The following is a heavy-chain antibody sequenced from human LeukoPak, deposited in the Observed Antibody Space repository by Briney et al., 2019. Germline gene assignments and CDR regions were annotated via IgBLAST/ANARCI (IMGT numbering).Heavy chain of an antibody. CDR1: GGSINSYY. V-gene: IGHV4-59*01. Sequence: SETLSLTCTVSGGSINSYYWSWIRQPPGKGLEWIGYIYYSGSTNYNPSLKSRVTISVDTSKNQFSLKLSSVTAADTAVYYCARGGLLNWFDPWGQGTLVTVSS. J-gene: IGHJ5*02. CDR3: ARGGLLNWFDP. D-gene: IGHD3-10*01. CDR2: IYYSGST.